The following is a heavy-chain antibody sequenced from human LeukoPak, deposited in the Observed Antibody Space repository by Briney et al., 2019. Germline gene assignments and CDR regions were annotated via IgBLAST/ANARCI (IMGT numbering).Heavy chain of an antibody. V-gene: IGHV3-30*03. CDR1: GFTFSSYG. J-gene: IGHJ4*02. D-gene: IGHD3-22*01. CDR3: AGQNQRSMIVVVSGLDY. CDR2: ISFDGSNK. Sequence: GGSLRLSCAASGFTFSSYGMHWVRQAPGKGLEWVAVISFDGSNKYYADSVKGRFTISRDNSKNTLYLQMNSLRAEDTAVYYCAGQNQRSMIVVVSGLDYWGQGTLVTVSS.